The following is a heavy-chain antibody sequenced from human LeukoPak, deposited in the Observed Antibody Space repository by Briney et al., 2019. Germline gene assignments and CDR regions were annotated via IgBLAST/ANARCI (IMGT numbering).Heavy chain of an antibody. V-gene: IGHV3-30-3*01. J-gene: IGHJ4*02. CDR2: ISFDGSNK. CDR1: GFTFRSYT. CDR3: ARAWYYYGSSGYYDVY. D-gene: IGHD3-22*01. Sequence: GGSLRLSCAASGFTFRSYTMHWVRQAPGRGLEWLALISFDGSNKYYADSVKGRFTISRDNSKNTLYLQMNSLRAEDTARYYCARAWYYYGSSGYYDVYWGQGTLVTVSS.